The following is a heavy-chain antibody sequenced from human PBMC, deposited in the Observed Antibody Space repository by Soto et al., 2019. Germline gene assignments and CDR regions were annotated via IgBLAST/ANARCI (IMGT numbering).Heavy chain of an antibody. CDR2: IYYSGST. Sequence: SETLSLTCTVSGGSISSYYWSWIRQPPGKGLEWIGYIYYSGSTNYNPSLKSRVTISVDTSKNQFSLKLSSVTAADTAVYYCARGAGTGSDWFDPWGQGTLVTVSS. V-gene: IGHV4-59*01. CDR1: GGSISSYY. J-gene: IGHJ5*02. CDR3: ARGAGTGSDWFDP. D-gene: IGHD1-1*01.